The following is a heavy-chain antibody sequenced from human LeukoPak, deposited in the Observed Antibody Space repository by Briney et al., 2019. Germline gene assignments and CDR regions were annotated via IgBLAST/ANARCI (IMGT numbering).Heavy chain of an antibody. V-gene: IGHV1-46*01. D-gene: IGHD3-16*02. J-gene: IGHJ5*02. CDR3: ARGRRYDYVWGSYRYTGYVPWFDP. Sequence: ASVKVSCKASGYTFTSYYMHWVRQAPGQGLEWMGIINPSGGSTSYAQKFQGRVTMTRDTSMSTVYMELSSLRSEDTAVYYCARGRRYDYVWGSYRYTGYVPWFDPWGQGTLVTVSS. CDR1: GYTFTSYY. CDR2: INPSGGST.